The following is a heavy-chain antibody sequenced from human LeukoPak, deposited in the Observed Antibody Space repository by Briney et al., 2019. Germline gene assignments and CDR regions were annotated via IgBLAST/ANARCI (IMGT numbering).Heavy chain of an antibody. D-gene: IGHD4-17*01. CDR1: GFTFSSYS. CDR2: ISSSSSYI. Sequence: PGGSLRLSCAASGFTFSSYSMNWVRQAPGKGLEWVSSISSSSSYIYYADSVKGRFTISRDNAKNSLYLQMNSLRAEDTAVYYCASTHPMTTVTTGPFDYWGQGTLVTVSS. V-gene: IGHV3-21*01. J-gene: IGHJ4*02. CDR3: ASTHPMTTVTTGPFDY.